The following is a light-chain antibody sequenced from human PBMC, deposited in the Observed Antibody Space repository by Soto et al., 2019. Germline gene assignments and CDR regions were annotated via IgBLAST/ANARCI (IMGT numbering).Light chain of an antibody. CDR1: PSIGNNY. J-gene: IGKJ1*01. CDR3: QQCAYSPRT. V-gene: IGKV3-20*01. Sequence: PGERATISCRASPSIGNNYLAWYQQKPGQAPRLLIYDASSRATGIPDRFTGSGSGADFALTISRLEPEDFAVYYCQQCAYSPRTFGQGTKV. CDR2: DAS.